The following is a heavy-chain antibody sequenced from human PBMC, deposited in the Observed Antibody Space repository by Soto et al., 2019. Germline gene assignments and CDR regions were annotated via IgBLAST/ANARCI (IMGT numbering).Heavy chain of an antibody. CDR3: ARDENSWSDYLKH. D-gene: IGHD6-13*01. Sequence: QVHLQESGPGLVTPSGTLSLTCSVSGGSISGYYWSWVRQPAGKGLEWIGRIYGNGIRDYNPSLKSRVTLSVDTSKNQISLQLDSMPAADTAVYFCARDENSWSDYLKHWGQGTVVIVSS. CDR2: IYGNGIR. J-gene: IGHJ1*01. V-gene: IGHV4-4*07. CDR1: GGSISGYY.